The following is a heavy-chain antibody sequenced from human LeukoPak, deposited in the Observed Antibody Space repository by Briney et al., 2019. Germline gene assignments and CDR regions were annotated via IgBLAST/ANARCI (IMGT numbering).Heavy chain of an antibody. Sequence: SETLSLTCTVSGGSFEHYFWSWIRQPPGKGLEWIGYVYYSGSTDYSPSLKSRLTISADTSKNQLSLKLSSVTAADAAVYYCASHRRSHGSEYWGQGTLVTVSS. V-gene: IGHV4-59*01. J-gene: IGHJ4*02. D-gene: IGHD3-10*01. CDR1: GGSFEHYF. CDR2: VYYSGST. CDR3: ASHRRSHGSEY.